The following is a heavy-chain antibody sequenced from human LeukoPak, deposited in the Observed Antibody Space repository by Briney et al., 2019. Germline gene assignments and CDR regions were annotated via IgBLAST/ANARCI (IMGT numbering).Heavy chain of an antibody. D-gene: IGHD3-16*02. CDR1: GGTFSSYN. J-gene: IGHJ5*02. Sequence: SVKVSCKASGGTFSSYNFIWVRQAPGQGLEWMGGIIPMQGTPNYAQKFQGRVTMTEDTSTDTAYMELSSLRSEDTAVYYCASLGYTFGGVIVTAKVFWFDPWGQGTLVTVSS. CDR2: IIPMQGTP. V-gene: IGHV1-69*08. CDR3: ASLGYTFGGVIVTAKVFWFDP.